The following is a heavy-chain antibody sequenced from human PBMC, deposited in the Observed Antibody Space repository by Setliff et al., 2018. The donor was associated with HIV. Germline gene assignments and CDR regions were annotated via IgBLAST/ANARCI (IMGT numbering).Heavy chain of an antibody. Sequence: PSETLSLTCTVSGGSIKSSSYYWGWIRQPPGTGLEWIGSIYYSGNTYYNPSLKGRVTILEDTSRNQFSLRLSSVTAADTAIYYCARVPTSSWYVTTQRTKEYFHHWGQGTLVTVSS. J-gene: IGHJ1*01. V-gene: IGHV4-39*07. CDR3: ARVPTSSWYVTTQRTKEYFHH. CDR1: GGSIKSSSYY. CDR2: IYYSGNT. D-gene: IGHD6-13*01.